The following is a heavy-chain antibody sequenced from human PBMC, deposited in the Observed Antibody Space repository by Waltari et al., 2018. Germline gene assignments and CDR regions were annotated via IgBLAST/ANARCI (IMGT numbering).Heavy chain of an antibody. D-gene: IGHD2-2*02. CDR1: GYSFTSYW. V-gene: IGHV5-51*03. Sequence: EVQLVQSGAEVKKPGESLKISCKGSGYSFTSYWIGWVRQMPGKGLEWMGIIYPVDSDTRYSPSFQGQVTISADKSISTAYLQWSSLKASDTAMYYCARLVCSSTSCYTTNAFDIWGQGTMVTVSS. CDR3: ARLVCSSTSCYTTNAFDI. CDR2: IYPVDSDT. J-gene: IGHJ3*02.